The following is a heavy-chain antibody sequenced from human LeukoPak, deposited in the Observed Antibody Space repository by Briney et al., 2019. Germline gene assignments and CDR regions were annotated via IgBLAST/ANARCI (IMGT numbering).Heavy chain of an antibody. D-gene: IGHD3-10*01. V-gene: IGHV1-46*01. CDR2: INPSGGST. CDR3: AREESGDYFDY. CDR1: GYTFTSYY. Sequence: ASVKVSCKASGYTFTSYYTHWVRQAPGQGLEWMGIINPSGGSTSYAQKFQGRVTMTRDTSTSTVYMELSSLRSEDTAVYYCAREESGDYFDYWGQGTLVTVSS. J-gene: IGHJ4*02.